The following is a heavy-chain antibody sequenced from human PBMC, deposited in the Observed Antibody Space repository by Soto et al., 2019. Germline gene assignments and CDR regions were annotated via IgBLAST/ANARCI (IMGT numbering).Heavy chain of an antibody. J-gene: IGHJ6*02. CDR3: ARDGTGLDYYYYGMDV. D-gene: IGHD3-10*01. CDR1: GFTFSSYS. Sequence: VQLVESGGGLVKPGGSLRLSCAASGFTFSSYSMNWVRQAPGKGLEWVSYISSSSSTIYYADSVKGRFTISRDNAKNSLYLQMNSLRDEDTAVYYCARDGTGLDYYYYGMDVWGQGTTVTVSS. V-gene: IGHV3-48*02. CDR2: ISSSSSTI.